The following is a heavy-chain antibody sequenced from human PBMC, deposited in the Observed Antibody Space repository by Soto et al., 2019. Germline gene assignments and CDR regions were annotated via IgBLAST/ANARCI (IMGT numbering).Heavy chain of an antibody. V-gene: IGHV1-18*01. CDR1: GYTFTSYG. D-gene: IGHD3-3*01. J-gene: IGHJ5*02. CDR3: AREYENWFDP. Sequence: GASVKVSCKASGYTFTSYGVSWVRQAPGQGLEWMGWISAYNGNTNYAQRLQGRVTMTTDTSTSTAYMELRSLRSDDAAVYYCAREYENWFDPWGQGTLVTVSS. CDR2: ISAYNGNT.